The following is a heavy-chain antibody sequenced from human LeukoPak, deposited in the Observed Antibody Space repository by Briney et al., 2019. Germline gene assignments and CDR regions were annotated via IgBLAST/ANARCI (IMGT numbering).Heavy chain of an antibody. V-gene: IGHV4-59*12. CDR2: IYYSGST. CDR1: GGSISSYY. J-gene: IGHJ4*02. D-gene: IGHD4-17*01. Sequence: SETLSLTCTVSGGSISSYYWSWIRQPPGKGLEWIGYIYYSGSTNYNPSLKSRVTISVDTSKTQFSLKLSSVTAADTAVYYCARAPYYGDYVFDYWGQGTLVTVSS. CDR3: ARAPYYGDYVFDY.